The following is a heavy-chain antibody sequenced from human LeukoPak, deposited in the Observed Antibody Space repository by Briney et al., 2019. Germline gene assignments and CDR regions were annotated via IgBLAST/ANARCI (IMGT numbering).Heavy chain of an antibody. Sequence: GGSLRLSCAASGFTFSSYWIHWVRQAPGKGLVWVSRINSDGSSTSYADSVKGRFTTSRDNAKYTVYLQMNSLRVEDTAVYYCVVPGSPFDYGGQGTLVTVSS. CDR2: INSDGSST. D-gene: IGHD1-26*01. J-gene: IGHJ4*02. CDR1: GFTFSSYW. V-gene: IGHV3-74*01. CDR3: VVPGSPFDY.